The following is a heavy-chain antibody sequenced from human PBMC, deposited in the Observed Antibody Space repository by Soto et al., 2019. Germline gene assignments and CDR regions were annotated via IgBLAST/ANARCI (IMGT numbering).Heavy chain of an antibody. D-gene: IGHD6-6*01. J-gene: IGHJ6*02. Sequence: PSQTLSLTCAISGDSVSSDTAAWNWIRQSPSRGLEWLGRTYYRSKWYNDYAVSVKSRITLNPDTSKNQFSLQLNSLTPEDTAVYYCARAKEYTSSSGMDVWGQGTTVTVSS. CDR1: GDSVSSDTAA. CDR3: ARAKEYTSSSGMDV. CDR2: TYYRSKWYN. V-gene: IGHV6-1*01.